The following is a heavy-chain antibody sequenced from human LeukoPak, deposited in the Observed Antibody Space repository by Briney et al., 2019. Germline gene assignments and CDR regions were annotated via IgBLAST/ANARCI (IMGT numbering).Heavy chain of an antibody. J-gene: IGHJ4*02. CDR1: GYTFTRYY. CDR3: ARDEYSSSNY. D-gene: IGHD6-6*01. CDR2: ISPSGGST. V-gene: IGHV1-46*01. Sequence: GASVKVSCKASGYTFTRYYIHWVRQAPGQGLEWMGIISPSGGSTSNAQKFQGRVTITADKSTSTAYMELSSLRSEDTAVYYCARDEYSSSNYWGQGTLVTVSS.